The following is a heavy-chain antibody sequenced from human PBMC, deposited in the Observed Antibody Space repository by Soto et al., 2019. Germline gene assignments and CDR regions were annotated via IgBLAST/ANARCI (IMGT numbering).Heavy chain of an antibody. V-gene: IGHV3-23*01. CDR3: AKGHYDFWSGYLGYYYGMDV. CDR1: GFTFSSYA. CDR2: ISGRGGST. J-gene: IGHJ6*02. D-gene: IGHD3-3*01. Sequence: PGGSLRLSCAASGFTFSSYAMSWVRQAPEKELEIVSAISGRGGSTYYADSVKGRFTISRDNSKNTLYLQMNSLRAEDTAVYYCAKGHYDFWSGYLGYYYGMDVWGQGTTVTVSS.